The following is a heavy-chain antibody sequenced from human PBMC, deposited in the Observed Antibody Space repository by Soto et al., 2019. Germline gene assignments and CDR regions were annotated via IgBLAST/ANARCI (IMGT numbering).Heavy chain of an antibody. CDR1: GDSISTDY. Sequence: SETLSLTCXVSGDSISTDYWSWIRQSPGKGLEWIGFIYYGGSTNYNPSLKSRVTIPVDTPKNQFSLKLSSVTAADTAVYYCAKNWNWGSLVHWGQGTLVTSPQ. CDR3: AKNWNWGSLVH. D-gene: IGHD7-27*01. V-gene: IGHV4-59*08. J-gene: IGHJ4*02. CDR2: IYYGGST.